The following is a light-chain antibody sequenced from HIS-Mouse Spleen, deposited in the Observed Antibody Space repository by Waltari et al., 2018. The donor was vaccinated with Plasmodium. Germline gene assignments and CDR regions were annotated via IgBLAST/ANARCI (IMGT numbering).Light chain of an antibody. CDR2: AAS. Sequence: DIQMTQSPSSLSASVGDRVTITCRASQSISSYLNWYQQKPGKAPKLLIYAASSLQSGVTSRFSGSGSGTEFTLTISSLQPEDFATYYGQQSYSTWTFGQGTKVEIK. CDR3: QQSYSTWT. CDR1: QSISSY. V-gene: IGKV1-39*01. J-gene: IGKJ1*01.